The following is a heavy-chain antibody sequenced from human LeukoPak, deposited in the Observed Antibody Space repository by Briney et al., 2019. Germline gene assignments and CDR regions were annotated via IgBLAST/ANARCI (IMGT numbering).Heavy chain of an antibody. Sequence: ASVKVSCKASGYTFTGYYMHWVRQAPGQGLEWMGWINPNSGGTNYAQKFQGRVTMTRDTSISTAYMELSRLRSDDTAVYYCARGGSGWLYYYYYMDVWGKGTTVTISS. CDR2: INPNSGGT. J-gene: IGHJ6*03. CDR1: GYTFTGYY. V-gene: IGHV1-2*02. CDR3: ARGGSGWLYYYYYMDV. D-gene: IGHD6-19*01.